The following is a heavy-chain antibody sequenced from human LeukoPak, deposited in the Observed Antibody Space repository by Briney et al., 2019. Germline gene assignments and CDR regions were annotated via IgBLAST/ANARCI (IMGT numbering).Heavy chain of an antibody. J-gene: IGHJ4*02. CDR1: GYIFTNYH. CDR3: ARDPQPDPFAMVSAYDDY. V-gene: IGHV1-2*02. Sequence: ASVKVSCKDSGYIFTNYHMHWERQAPGQGLEWMGWINPDSGGTNYAQKFQGRVTMTRDTSISTAYMELSRLRYDDTAVYYCARDPQPDPFAMVSAYDDYWGERTLVTVSS. D-gene: IGHD2-8*01. CDR2: INPDSGGT.